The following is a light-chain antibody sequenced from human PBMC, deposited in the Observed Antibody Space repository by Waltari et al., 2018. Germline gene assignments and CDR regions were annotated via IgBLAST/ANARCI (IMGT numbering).Light chain of an antibody. J-gene: IGKJ3*01. CDR2: WAS. V-gene: IGKV4-1*01. CDR3: QQYYTTPFT. Sequence: DIVMTQSPDSLSVSLGERATINCKSSQTVLYNSYNKIYLAWYQQKPGRPPKLLIYWASTRESGVPYRFSGSGSGTDFSLTISSLQAEDVAVYYCQQYYTTPFTFGPGTKVDIK. CDR1: QTVLYNSYNKIY.